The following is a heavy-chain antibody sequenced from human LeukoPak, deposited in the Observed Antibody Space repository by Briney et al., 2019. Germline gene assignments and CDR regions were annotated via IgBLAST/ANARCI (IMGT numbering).Heavy chain of an antibody. V-gene: IGHV4-4*07. J-gene: IGHJ4*02. CDR3: VRDSSWEGFDY. CDR1: GDSINTNY. Sequence: SETLSLTCTVSGDSINTNYWTWIRQPAGKRLEWIGRIYTSGSTNYNPSLKSRVTMSVDTSKNQFSLQLNSVTPEDTAVYYCVRDSSWEGFDYWGQGTLVTVSS. D-gene: IGHD2-2*01. CDR2: IYTSGST.